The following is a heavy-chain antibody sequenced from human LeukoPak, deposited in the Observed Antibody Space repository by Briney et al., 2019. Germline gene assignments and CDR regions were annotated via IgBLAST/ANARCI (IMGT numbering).Heavy chain of an antibody. Sequence: ASVKVSCKASGYTFTRYYMHWVRQAAGQGVEWMGWINPNSGGTNYAQKFQGRVTMTRDTSISTAYMELSRLRSDDTAVYYCASSYSSGWSRFDYWGQGTLVTVSS. D-gene: IGHD6-19*01. CDR1: GYTFTRYY. CDR2: INPNSGGT. J-gene: IGHJ4*02. CDR3: ASSYSSGWSRFDY. V-gene: IGHV1-2*02.